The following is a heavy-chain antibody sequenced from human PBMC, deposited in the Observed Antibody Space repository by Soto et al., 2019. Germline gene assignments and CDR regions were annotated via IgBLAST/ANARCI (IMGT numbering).Heavy chain of an antibody. CDR2: IYSGGST. D-gene: IGHD6-13*01. CDR1: GFTVSSNY. J-gene: IGHJ6*02. V-gene: IGHV3-53*01. CDR3: ARVRPYSSSWYGPLIGAYYYYGMDV. Sequence: EVQLVESGGGLIQPGGSLRLSCAASGFTVSSNYMSWVRQAPGKGLEWVSVIYSGGSTYYADSVKGRFTISRDNSKNTLYLQMNSLRAEDTAVYYCARVRPYSSSWYGPLIGAYYYYGMDVWGQGTTVTVSS.